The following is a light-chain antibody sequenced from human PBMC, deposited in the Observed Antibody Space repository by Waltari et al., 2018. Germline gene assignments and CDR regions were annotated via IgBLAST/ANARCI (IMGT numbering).Light chain of an antibody. V-gene: IGLV3-25*03. J-gene: IGLJ3*02. CDR3: QSADSSGTWV. CDR1: ALPKHY. Sequence: SYELTQPPSVSVSPGQTARSTCSGDALPKHYAYWYQQKPGQAPVLVIYKDSERPSGIPERFSGSSSGTTVTLTISGVQAEDEADYYCQSADSSGTWVFGGGTKLTVL. CDR2: KDS.